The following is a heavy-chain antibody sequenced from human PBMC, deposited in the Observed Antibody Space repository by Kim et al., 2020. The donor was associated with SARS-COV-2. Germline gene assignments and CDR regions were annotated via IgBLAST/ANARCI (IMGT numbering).Heavy chain of an antibody. J-gene: IGHJ5*02. Sequence: ASVKVSCKASGYTFTNYYLHWGRQAPGQGLEWMGIINTSGGSTTYAQKFQGRVTMTRDTSTSTAYMELSSLKSEDTAVYYCARGTYRLVRFHFIFNWFDP. D-gene: IGHD3-10*01. CDR2: INTSGGST. CDR3: ARGTYRLVRFHFIFNWFDP. V-gene: IGHV1-46*03. CDR1: GYTFTNYY.